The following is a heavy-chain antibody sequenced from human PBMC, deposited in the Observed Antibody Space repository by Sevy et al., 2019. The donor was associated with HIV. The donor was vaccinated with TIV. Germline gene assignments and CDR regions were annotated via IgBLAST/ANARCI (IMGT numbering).Heavy chain of an antibody. CDR1: GFTFSSYA. D-gene: IGHD3-22*01. V-gene: IGHV3-23*01. CDR2: ISGSGGST. Sequence: GGSLRLSCAASGFTFSSYAMSWVRQAPGKGLEWVSAISGSGGSTYYADSVKGRFTISRDNSKNTLYLQMNSLRAEETAVYYCAKILYYYDSSGYYTDYWGQGTLVTVSS. CDR3: AKILYYYDSSGYYTDY. J-gene: IGHJ4*02.